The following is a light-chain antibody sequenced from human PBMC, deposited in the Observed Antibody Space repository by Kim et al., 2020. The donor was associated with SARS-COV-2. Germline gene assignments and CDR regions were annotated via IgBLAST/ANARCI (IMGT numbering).Light chain of an antibody. J-gene: IGKJ2*01. CDR2: GAS. CDR1: QSITTY. V-gene: IGKV1-39*01. Sequence: SASVGDRVTITCRASQSITTYLNWYQHKPGKVPKLLIFGASSLQSGVPSRFSGSGSGTDFTLTISSLQPEDFAIYYCQQSSGPPPTFGQGTKLEI. CDR3: QQSSGPPPT.